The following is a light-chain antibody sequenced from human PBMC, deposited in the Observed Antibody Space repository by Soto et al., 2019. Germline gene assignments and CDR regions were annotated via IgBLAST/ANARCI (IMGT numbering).Light chain of an antibody. CDR1: QGIGDD. Sequence: DIQMTQSPSSLSASVGDRVIITCRASQGIGDDLGWYQQKPGKAPKRLIYAASSLQSGVPSRFSGSGSGTDFTLTISRLQPDDFASYYCLQHNTYPWTFGPGTKVEVK. CDR3: LQHNTYPWT. J-gene: IGKJ1*01. CDR2: AAS. V-gene: IGKV1-17*01.